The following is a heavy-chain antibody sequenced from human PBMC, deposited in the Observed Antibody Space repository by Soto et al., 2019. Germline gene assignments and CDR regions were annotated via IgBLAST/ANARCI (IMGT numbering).Heavy chain of an antibody. D-gene: IGHD2-8*01. CDR2: ITDGDGNT. V-gene: IGHV3-23*01. J-gene: IGHJ4*02. CDR3: AKDHCTLSNCIAGFDY. CDR1: GFTFRTNG. Sequence: EVQLLESGGGLVQPGGSLRLSCAASGFTFRTNGMNWVRQAPGKGLEWVSSITDGDGNTFYADSVKGRFTISRDNSKNTLYLQMNSLRAEDTAIYYCAKDHCTLSNCIAGFDYWGQGTLVTVSS.